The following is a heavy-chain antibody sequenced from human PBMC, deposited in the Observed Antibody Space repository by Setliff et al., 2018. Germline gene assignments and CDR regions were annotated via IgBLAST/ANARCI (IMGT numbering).Heavy chain of an antibody. CDR3: ARADHLVTTTFDY. CDR2: INTKTGDP. J-gene: IGHJ4*01. V-gene: IGHV7-4-1*02. D-gene: IGHD4-17*01. Sequence: SNYVMKWVRQAPGQGLEWMGWINTKTGDPTYAQGYTGRFAFSLDTSDSATYLDISNLKAEDSATYYCARADHLVTTTFDYWGQGTLVTVSS. CDR1: SNYV.